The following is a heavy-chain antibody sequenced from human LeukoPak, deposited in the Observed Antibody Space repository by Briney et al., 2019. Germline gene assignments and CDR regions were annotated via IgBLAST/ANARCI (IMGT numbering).Heavy chain of an antibody. Sequence: SVKVSCKASGGTFSSYAISWVRQAPGQGLEWMGGIIALFGTANYAQKFQGRLTITADESTSTAYMELSSLRSEDTAVYYCARIRDGYNSYSFYGMDVWGQGTTVTVSS. D-gene: IGHD5-24*01. J-gene: IGHJ6*02. CDR3: ARIRDGYNSYSFYGMDV. V-gene: IGHV1-69*13. CDR1: GGTFSSYA. CDR2: IIALFGTA.